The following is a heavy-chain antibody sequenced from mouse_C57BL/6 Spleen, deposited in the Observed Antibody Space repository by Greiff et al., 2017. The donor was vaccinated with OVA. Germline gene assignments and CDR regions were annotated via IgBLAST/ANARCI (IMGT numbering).Heavy chain of an antibody. CDR2: IDPSDSYT. D-gene: IGHD2-3*01. V-gene: IGHV1-50*01. J-gene: IGHJ3*01. CDR3: ARSTYDGYLGWFAY. Sequence: QVQLQQPGAELVKPGASVKLSCKASGYTFTSYWMQWVKQRPGQGLEWIGEIDPSDSYTNYNQKFKGKATLTVDTSSSTAYMQLSSLTSEDSAVYYCARSTYDGYLGWFAYWGQGTLVTVSA. CDR1: GYTFTSYW.